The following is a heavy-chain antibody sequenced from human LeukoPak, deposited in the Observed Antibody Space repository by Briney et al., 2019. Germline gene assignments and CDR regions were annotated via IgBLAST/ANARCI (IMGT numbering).Heavy chain of an antibody. CDR2: ISSSSSYI. Sequence: WGSLRLSCAASGFTFSSYSMNWVRQAPGKGLEWVSSISSSSSYIYYADSVKGRFTISRDNAKNSLYLQMNSLRAEDTAVYYCARDLVGGYSYGFPFDPWGQGTLVTVSS. CDR1: GFTFSSYS. D-gene: IGHD5-18*01. CDR3: ARDLVGGYSYGFPFDP. V-gene: IGHV3-21*01. J-gene: IGHJ5*02.